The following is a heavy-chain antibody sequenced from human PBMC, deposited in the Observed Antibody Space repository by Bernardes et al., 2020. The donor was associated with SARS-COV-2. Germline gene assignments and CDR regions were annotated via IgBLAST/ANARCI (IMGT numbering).Heavy chain of an antibody. V-gene: IGHV3-7*01. CDR3: ARVGSSSWQFDY. Sequence: GWSLRRSCAASGFTFSSYWMSWVRQAPGKGLEWVANIKQDGSEKYYVDSVKGRFTISRDNAKNSLYLQMNSLRAEDTAVYYCARVGSSSWQFDYWGQGTLVTVSS. D-gene: IGHD6-13*01. CDR2: IKQDGSEK. J-gene: IGHJ4*02. CDR1: GFTFSSYW.